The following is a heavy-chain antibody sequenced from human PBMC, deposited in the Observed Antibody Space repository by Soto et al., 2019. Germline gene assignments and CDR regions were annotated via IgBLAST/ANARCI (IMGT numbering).Heavy chain of an antibody. CDR1: GGSISSYY. CDR2: IYYSGST. CDR3: ARQGYSSSWYFTPSDYYYYGMDV. V-gene: IGHV4-59*08. D-gene: IGHD6-13*01. J-gene: IGHJ6*02. Sequence: QVQLQESGPGLVKPSETLSLTCTVSGGSISSYYWSWIRQPPGKGLEWIGYIYYSGSTNYNPSLKSRVTISVDTSKNQFSLKLSSVPAADTAVYYCARQGYSSSWYFTPSDYYYYGMDVWGQGTTVTVSS.